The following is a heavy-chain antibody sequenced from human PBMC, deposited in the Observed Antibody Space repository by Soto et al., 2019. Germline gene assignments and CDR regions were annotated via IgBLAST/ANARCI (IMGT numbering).Heavy chain of an antibody. Sequence: PSETLSLTCTVSGGAVSSGSYYWSWIRQPPGKGLEWIGYVYYSGSTNYNPSLKSRVTISVDTSKNQFSLKMNSVTTADTAVYYCASLTRWLLNYWGQGTLVTVSS. V-gene: IGHV4-61*01. J-gene: IGHJ4*02. CDR2: VYYSGST. CDR1: GGAVSSGSYY. D-gene: IGHD2-21*02. CDR3: ASLTRWLLNY.